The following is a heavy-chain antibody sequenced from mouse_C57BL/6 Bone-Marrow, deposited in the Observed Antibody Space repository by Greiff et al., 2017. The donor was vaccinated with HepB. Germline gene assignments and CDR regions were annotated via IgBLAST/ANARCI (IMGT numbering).Heavy chain of an antibody. CDR1: GYSFTGYY. D-gene: IGHD2-2*01. V-gene: IGHV1-42*01. Sequence: EVQLQQSGPELVKPGASVKISCKASGYSFTGYYMNWVKQSPEKSLEWIGEINPSTGGTTYNQKFKAKATLTVDKSSSTAYMQRKSLTSEDSAVYYCARNGYDQDYHSLDYWGQGTSVTVSS. CDR2: INPSTGGT. CDR3: ARNGYDQDYHSLDY. J-gene: IGHJ4*01.